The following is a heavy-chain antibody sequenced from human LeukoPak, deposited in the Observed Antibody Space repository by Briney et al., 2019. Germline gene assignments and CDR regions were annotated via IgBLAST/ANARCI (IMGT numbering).Heavy chain of an antibody. CDR1: GYTFTGYY. CDR2: INPNTGDT. V-gene: IGHV1-2*02. D-gene: IGHD2-15*01. J-gene: IGHJ4*02. Sequence: ASVKVSCKASGYTFTGYYLFWVRQAPGQGLGWMGWINPNTGDTRYGQKFQGRVTLTRDTSIRTTYMELGSLRSDDTAVYYCARDERFCNGDNHYPDLGYWGQGTLVTVSS. CDR3: ARDERFCNGDNHYPDLGY.